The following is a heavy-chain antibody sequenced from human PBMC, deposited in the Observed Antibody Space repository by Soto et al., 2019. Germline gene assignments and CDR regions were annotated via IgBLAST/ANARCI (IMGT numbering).Heavy chain of an antibody. CDR2: ISGSGGST. CDR1: GFTFSSYA. CDR3: AKPLSSGWYRLEVRAPYDY. Sequence: EVQLLESGGGLVQPGGSLRLSCAASGFTFSSYAMSWVRQAPGKGLEWVSAISGSGGSTYYADSVKGRFTISRDNSKNTLYLQMNSLRAEDTAVYYCAKPLSSGWYRLEVRAPYDYWGQGTLVTVSS. J-gene: IGHJ4*02. V-gene: IGHV3-23*01. D-gene: IGHD6-19*01.